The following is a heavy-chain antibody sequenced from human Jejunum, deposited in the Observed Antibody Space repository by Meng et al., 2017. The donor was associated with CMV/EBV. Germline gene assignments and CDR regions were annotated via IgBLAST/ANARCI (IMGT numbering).Heavy chain of an antibody. Sequence: WKANGYNMINDGVTWERQDTGKGIEGMGWKRDKHVNKDYERKLQGRVTMTTDISTSTAYMELTRLTSDDTAVYYCARGQPNHYWGQGTLVTVSS. CDR3: ARGQPNHY. V-gene: IGHV1-18*01. CDR2: KRDKHVNK. J-gene: IGHJ4*02. CDR1: GYNMINDG. D-gene: IGHD1-14*01.